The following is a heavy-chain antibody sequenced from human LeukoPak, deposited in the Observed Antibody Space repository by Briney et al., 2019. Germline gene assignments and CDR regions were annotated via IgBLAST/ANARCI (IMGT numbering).Heavy chain of an antibody. Sequence: GSLRLSCALSGLTFSNHGMNWVRQAPGKGLEWIGEINHSGSTNYNPSLRSRVTISVDTSKNQFSLKLSSVTAADTAVYYCARGCYDSSGYYDAFDIWGQGTMVTVSS. D-gene: IGHD3-22*01. CDR3: ARGCYDSSGYYDAFDI. CDR1: GLTFSNHG. J-gene: IGHJ3*02. CDR2: INHSGST. V-gene: IGHV4-34*01.